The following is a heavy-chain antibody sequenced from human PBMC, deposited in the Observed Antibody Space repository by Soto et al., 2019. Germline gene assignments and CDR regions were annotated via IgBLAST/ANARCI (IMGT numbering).Heavy chain of an antibody. J-gene: IGHJ4*02. Sequence: QVQLVESGGGVVQPGRSLRLSCAASGFTFSSYAMHWVRQAPGKGLEWVAVISYDGSNKYYADSGKGRFTISRDNSKNTLYLQRNSLRAEGTAVYYCNTAAGTRGEDYYWDYWGQGTLVTDSS. D-gene: IGHD6-13*01. CDR1: GFTFSSYA. V-gene: IGHV3-30-3*01. CDR2: ISYDGSNK. CDR3: NTAAGTRGEDYYWDY.